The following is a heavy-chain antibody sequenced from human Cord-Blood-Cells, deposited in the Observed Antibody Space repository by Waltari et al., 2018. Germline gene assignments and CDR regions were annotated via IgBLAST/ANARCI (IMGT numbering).Heavy chain of an antibody. V-gene: IGHV2-5*01. D-gene: IGHD7-27*01. CDR3: AHDGSLTGPYWYFDL. J-gene: IGHJ2*01. CDR2: IYWNDDK. Sequence: ITLKSPVPTLLNPPQTLPRPSPFLGSHPATGGVGVGGSGRPPGKALEWLALIYWNDDKRYSPSLKSRLTITKDTSKNQVVLTMTNMDPVDTATYYCAHDGSLTGPYWYFDLWGRGTLVTVSS. CDR1: GSHPATGGVG.